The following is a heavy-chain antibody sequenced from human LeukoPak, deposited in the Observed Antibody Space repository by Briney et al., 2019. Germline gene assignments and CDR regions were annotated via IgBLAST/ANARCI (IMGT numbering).Heavy chain of an antibody. Sequence: GGSLRLSCAVSGFTFNNDWMHWVRQAPGKGLLWVSRISGGGATTYYAGSVKGRFTISRDNAKNTLYLQMDSPRAEDMAVYYCAGKRSFDYWGQGTLVTVSS. CDR1: GFTFNNDW. CDR3: AGKRSFDY. CDR2: ISGGGATT. J-gene: IGHJ4*02. V-gene: IGHV3-74*01.